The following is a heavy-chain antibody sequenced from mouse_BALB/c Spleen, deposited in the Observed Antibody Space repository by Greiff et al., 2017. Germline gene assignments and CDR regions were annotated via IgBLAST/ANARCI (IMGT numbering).Heavy chain of an antibody. Sequence: QVQLQQSGAELVRPGTSVKVSCKASGYAFTNYLIEWVKQRPGQGLEWIGVINPGSGGTNYNEKFKGKATLTADKSSSTAYMQLSSLTSDDSAVYFCARRYLHAIDYWGQGTSVTVSS. J-gene: IGHJ4*01. CDR3: ARRYLHAIDY. CDR1: GYAFTNYL. CDR2: INPGSGGT. V-gene: IGHV1-54*01.